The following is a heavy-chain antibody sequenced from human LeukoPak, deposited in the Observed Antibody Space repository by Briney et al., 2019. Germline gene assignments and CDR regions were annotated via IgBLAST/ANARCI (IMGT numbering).Heavy chain of an antibody. CDR3: ARWGRAAYDSSGYYHFDY. J-gene: IGHJ4*02. CDR2: ISSSGSTI. D-gene: IGHD3-22*01. CDR1: GFTFSSYE. V-gene: IGHV3-48*03. Sequence: GGSLRLSCAASGFTFSSYEMNWVRQAPGKGLEWVSYISSSGSTIYYADSAKGRFTISRGNAKNSLYLQMNSLRAEDTAVYYCARWGRAAYDSSGYYHFDYWGQGTLVTVSS.